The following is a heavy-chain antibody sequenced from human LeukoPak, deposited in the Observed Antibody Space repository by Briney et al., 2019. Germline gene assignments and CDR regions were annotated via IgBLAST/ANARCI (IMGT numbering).Heavy chain of an antibody. D-gene: IGHD2-15*01. J-gene: IGHJ6*02. V-gene: IGHV3-30*18. CDR3: AKDRGYCSGGSCQYYYYGMDV. CDR1: GFTFSSYG. Sequence: GGSLRLSCAASGFTFSSYGMHWVRQAPGKGLEWVAVISYDGSNKYYADSVKGRFTISRDNSKNTLYLQMNSLRAEDTAVYYYAKDRGYCSGGSCQYYYYGMDVWGQGTTVTVSS. CDR2: ISYDGSNK.